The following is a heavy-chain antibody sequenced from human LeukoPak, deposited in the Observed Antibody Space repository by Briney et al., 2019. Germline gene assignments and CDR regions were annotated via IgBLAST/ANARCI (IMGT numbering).Heavy chain of an antibody. J-gene: IGHJ4*02. CDR3: AKDREDMTNYFDY. V-gene: IGHV3-30*02. CDR2: IRYDGSNK. D-gene: IGHD3-10*01. CDR1: GLTFSSYG. Sequence: GGSLRLSCAASGLTFSSYGMHWVRQAPGKGLEWVAFIRYDGSNKYYADSVKGRFTISRDNSKNTLYLQMNSLRAEDTAVYYCAKDREDMTNYFDYWGQGTLVTVSS.